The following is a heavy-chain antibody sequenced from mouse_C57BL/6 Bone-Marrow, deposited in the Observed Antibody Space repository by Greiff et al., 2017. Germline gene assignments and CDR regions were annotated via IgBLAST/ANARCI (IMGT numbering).Heavy chain of an antibody. V-gene: IGHV5-9*01. Sequence: DVMLVESGGGLVKPGGSLKLSCAASGFTFSSYTMSWVRQTPEKRLEWVATISGGGGNTYYPDSVKGRFTISRDNAKNTLYLQMSSLRSEDTALYYCARGYYYGSSLYFDYWGQGTTLTVSS. D-gene: IGHD1-1*01. CDR1: GFTFSSYT. CDR2: ISGGGGNT. J-gene: IGHJ2*01. CDR3: ARGYYYGSSLYFDY.